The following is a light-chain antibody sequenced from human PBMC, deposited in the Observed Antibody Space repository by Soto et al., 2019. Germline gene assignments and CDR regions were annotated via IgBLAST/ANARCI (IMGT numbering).Light chain of an antibody. CDR1: QFISRS. Sequence: ETVLTQSPATLSLSPGERATLSCRASQFISRSLAWYQQKPGQAPRLLIHDASDRATGIPGRFSGSGSGTDFTLTISSLEPEAFAVYYCQQHSNWPPITFGQGTRLEIK. CDR2: DAS. CDR3: QQHSNWPPIT. J-gene: IGKJ5*01. V-gene: IGKV3-11*01.